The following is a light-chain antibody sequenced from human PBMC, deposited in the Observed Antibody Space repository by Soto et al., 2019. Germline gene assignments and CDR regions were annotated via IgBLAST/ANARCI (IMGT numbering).Light chain of an antibody. Sequence: QAVVTQEPSLTVSPGGAVTLTCALTTGAVTSDYYPNWFQRKPGQALRTLIYRTSNKHSWTPARFSGSLLGGKAALTLSGVQPEDEADYYCVLLYGGAWVFGGGTQLTVL. CDR2: RTS. CDR3: VLLYGGAWV. J-gene: IGLJ2*01. V-gene: IGLV7-43*01. CDR1: TGAVTSDYY.